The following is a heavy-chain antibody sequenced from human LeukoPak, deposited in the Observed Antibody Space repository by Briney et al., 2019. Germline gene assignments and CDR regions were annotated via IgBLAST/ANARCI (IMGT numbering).Heavy chain of an antibody. V-gene: IGHV3-53*01. Sequence: PGGSLRLSSAASGFTVSSNYMSWVRQAPGKGLEWVSVIYSGGSTYYADSVKGRFTISRDNSKNTLYLQMNSLRAEDTAVYYCARDYYDSSGQNWFDPWGQGTLVTVSS. CDR3: ARDYYDSSGQNWFDP. CDR2: IYSGGST. D-gene: IGHD3-22*01. CDR1: GFTVSSNY. J-gene: IGHJ5*02.